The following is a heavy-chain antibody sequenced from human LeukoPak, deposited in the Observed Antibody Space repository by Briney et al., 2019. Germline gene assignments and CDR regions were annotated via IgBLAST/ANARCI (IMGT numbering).Heavy chain of an antibody. J-gene: IGHJ3*01. CDR1: GFTCSTYA. D-gene: IGHD2-2*01. Sequence: QAGGSLRLSCAASGFTCSTYAMNWVRQAPGKGLEWVSYISSSRGNAIYYADSVRGRFTISRDDAKNSLFLQMHSLRVEDTAVYYCAKEVAGLDTSWLHAFDVWGQGTMVTVSS. CDR3: AKEVAGLDTSWLHAFDV. CDR2: ISSSRGNAI. V-gene: IGHV3-48*04.